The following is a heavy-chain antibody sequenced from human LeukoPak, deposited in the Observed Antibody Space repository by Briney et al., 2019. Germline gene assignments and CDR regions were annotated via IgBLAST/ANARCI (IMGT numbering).Heavy chain of an antibody. CDR2: ISSGSEK. V-gene: IGHV3-30*04. Sequence: GGSLRLSREASGFTFSIFPMHWVRQAPGKGLEWVALISSGSEKYYADSVKGRFTTSRDNSKNMLYLQMNSLRADDTAVYYCARDLELSAVYYFDSWGQGTLVIVSS. CDR3: ARDLELSAVYYFDS. J-gene: IGHJ4*02. CDR1: GFTFSIFP. D-gene: IGHD3-3*01.